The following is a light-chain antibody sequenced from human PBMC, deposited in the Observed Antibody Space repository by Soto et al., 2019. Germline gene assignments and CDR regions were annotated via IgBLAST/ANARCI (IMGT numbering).Light chain of an antibody. V-gene: IGKV3-20*01. CDR2: GAS. CDR3: QQYGSSGT. CDR1: QSVSNNY. Sequence: EIVLTQSPGTPSLSPVERARLFCSASQSVSNNYLAWYQQKPGQAPRLLIYGASNRATGIPDRFSGSGSGTDFTLTISRLEPEDFAVYYCQQYGSSGTCGQGTKVDIK. J-gene: IGKJ1*01.